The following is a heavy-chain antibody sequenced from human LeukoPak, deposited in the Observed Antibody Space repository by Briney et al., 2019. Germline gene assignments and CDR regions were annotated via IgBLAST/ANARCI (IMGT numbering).Heavy chain of an antibody. CDR2: INHSGST. J-gene: IGHJ5*02. CDR1: GVSFSGYY. V-gene: IGHV4-34*01. CDR3: ARGLWFGELHNWFDP. Sequence: SETLSLTCAVYGVSFSGYYWSWIRQPPGKGLEWIGEINHSGSTNYNPSLKSRVTISVDTSKSQFSLELRFVTAADTAVFYWARGLWFGELHNWFDPWGQGTLVTVSS. D-gene: IGHD3-10*01.